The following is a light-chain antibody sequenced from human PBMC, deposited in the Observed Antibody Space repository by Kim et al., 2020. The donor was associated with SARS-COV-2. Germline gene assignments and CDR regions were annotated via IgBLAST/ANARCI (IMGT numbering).Light chain of an antibody. J-gene: IGKJ4*01. CDR1: QSVSSY. V-gene: IGKV3-11*01. Sequence: WSTGERATYSCRASQSVSSYLAWYQQKPGQAPRLLNYDASNRATGIPARFSGSGSGTDFTLTISSLEPEDFAVYYCQQRSNWPRLTFGGGTKLEI. CDR3: QQRSNWPRLT. CDR2: DAS.